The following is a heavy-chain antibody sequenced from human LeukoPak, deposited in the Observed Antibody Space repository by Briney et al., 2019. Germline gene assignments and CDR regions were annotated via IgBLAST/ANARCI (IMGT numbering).Heavy chain of an antibody. J-gene: IGHJ3*02. CDR1: GFTFSNYW. D-gene: IGHD3-3*01. CDR2: INYDGTDT. V-gene: IGHV3-74*01. Sequence: GGSLRLSCVASGFTFSNYWIHWVRQAPGKGLVWVSHINYDGTDTIYAKSVKGRFTVSRDNGKSTVNLQMNSLRAEDTAVYYCARGRFPHGFDIWGEGTMVTVSS. CDR3: ARGRFPHGFDI.